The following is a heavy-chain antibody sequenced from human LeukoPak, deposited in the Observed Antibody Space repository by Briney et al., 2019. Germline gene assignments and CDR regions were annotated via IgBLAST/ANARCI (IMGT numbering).Heavy chain of an antibody. Sequence: ASVKVSCKASGYTFTYYDIRWVRQAPGQGLEWMGWISAYNGNTNSAQKLQGKVTMTTDTSTSTAYMELRSLRSDDTAVYYCARKPSGGYGDYGQLDYWGQGTLVTVSS. D-gene: IGHD4-17*01. CDR2: ISAYNGNT. V-gene: IGHV1-18*01. J-gene: IGHJ4*02. CDR1: GYTFTYYD. CDR3: ARKPSGGYGDYGQLDY.